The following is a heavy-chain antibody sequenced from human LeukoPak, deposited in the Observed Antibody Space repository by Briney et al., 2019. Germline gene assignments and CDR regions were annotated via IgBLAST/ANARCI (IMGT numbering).Heavy chain of an antibody. Sequence: PGGSLRLSCAASGFTFSGSAMHWVRQASGKGLEWVGRIRSKANSYATAYAASVKGRFTSSRDDSKNTAYLQMNSLKTEDTAVYYCAKVGYYDVLADPFFLPVGKGEKGEFDLWGQGTLVTVSS. J-gene: IGHJ5*02. CDR3: AKVGYYDVLADPFFLPVGKGEKGEFDL. CDR1: GFTFSGSA. CDR2: IRSKANSYAT. D-gene: IGHD3-9*01. V-gene: IGHV3-73*01.